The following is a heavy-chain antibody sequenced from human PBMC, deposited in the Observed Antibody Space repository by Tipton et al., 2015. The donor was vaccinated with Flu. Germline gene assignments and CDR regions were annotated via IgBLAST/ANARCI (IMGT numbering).Heavy chain of an antibody. Sequence: SLRLSCAASGFTVTDNYMSWVRHAPGKALEWVSLIYRGNNTYYADSVKGRFTISRDNSKNSVFLQINSLRAEDTAVYYCARERERDSRYFDLWGRGTLVTVSS. CDR1: GFTVTDNY. V-gene: IGHV3-53*01. D-gene: IGHD2-21*01. J-gene: IGHJ2*01. CDR3: ARERERDSRYFDL. CDR2: IYRGNNT.